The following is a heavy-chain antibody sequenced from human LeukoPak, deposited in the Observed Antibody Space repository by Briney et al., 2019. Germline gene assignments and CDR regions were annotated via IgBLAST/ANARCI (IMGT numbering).Heavy chain of an antibody. CDR1: GGSISSSSYY. D-gene: IGHD3-10*01. Sequence: ASETLSLTCTVSGGSISSSSYYWGWIRQPPGKGLEWIGSIYYSGSTYYNPSLKSRVTISVDTSKNQFSLKLSSVTAADTAVYYCARVGRGYYGSGSLSIFDYWGQGALVTVSS. J-gene: IGHJ4*02. V-gene: IGHV4-39*07. CDR3: ARVGRGYYGSGSLSIFDY. CDR2: IYYSGST.